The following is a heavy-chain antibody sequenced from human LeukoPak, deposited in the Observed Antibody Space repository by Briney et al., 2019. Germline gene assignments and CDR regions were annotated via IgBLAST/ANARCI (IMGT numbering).Heavy chain of an antibody. V-gene: IGHV4-38-2*02. CDR2: IYHSGST. CDR1: GYSISSGYY. J-gene: IGHJ6*03. CDR3: ARDLFDTAMPSPYYYYMDV. Sequence: SETLSLTCTVSGYSISSGYYWGWIRQPPGKGLEWIGSIYHSGSTYYNPSLKSRVTISVDTSKNQFSLKLSSVTAADTAVYYCARDLFDTAMPSPYYYYMDVWGKGTTVTVSS. D-gene: IGHD5-18*01.